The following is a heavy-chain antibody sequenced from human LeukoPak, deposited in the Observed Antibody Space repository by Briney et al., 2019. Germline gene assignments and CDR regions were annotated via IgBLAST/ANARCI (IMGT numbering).Heavy chain of an antibody. V-gene: IGHV3-64*01. CDR3: ARALIAARPDSLFDY. J-gene: IGHJ4*02. Sequence: GGSLRLSCAASGFIFSSYAMHWVRQAPGKGLEYVSTISYNGGSTFYANSVKGRFTISSDNSKNTLYLQMGSLRPEDMAVYYCARALIAARPDSLFDYWGQGTLVSVSS. D-gene: IGHD6-6*01. CDR2: ISYNGGST. CDR1: GFIFSSYA.